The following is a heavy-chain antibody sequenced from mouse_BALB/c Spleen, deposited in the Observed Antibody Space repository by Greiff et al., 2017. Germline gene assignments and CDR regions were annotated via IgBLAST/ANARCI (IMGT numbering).Heavy chain of an antibody. Sequence: EVHLVESGGDLVKPGGSLKLSCAASGFTFSSYGMSWVRQTPDKRLEWVATISSGGSYTYYPDSVKGRFTISRDNAKNTLYLQMSSLKSEDTAMYYCARHDYDYIDYWGQGTTLTVSS. CDR3: ARHDYDYIDY. D-gene: IGHD2-4*01. V-gene: IGHV5-6*01. J-gene: IGHJ2*01. CDR2: ISSGGSYT. CDR1: GFTFSSYG.